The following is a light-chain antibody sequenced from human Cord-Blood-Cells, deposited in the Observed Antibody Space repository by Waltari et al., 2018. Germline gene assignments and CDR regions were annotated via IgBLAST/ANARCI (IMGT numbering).Light chain of an antibody. CDR3: QQSYSTPYT. J-gene: IGKJ2*01. CDR1: QSISSY. CDR2: AAS. V-gene: IGKV1-39*01. Sequence: IHMTQSPSHLSASVGDRVTITCRASQSISSYLNLYQQKPGKVPKLLIYAASSLQSGVPSRFSGSGSGTDFTLTISSLKPEDFATYYCQQSYSTPYTFGQGTKLEIK.